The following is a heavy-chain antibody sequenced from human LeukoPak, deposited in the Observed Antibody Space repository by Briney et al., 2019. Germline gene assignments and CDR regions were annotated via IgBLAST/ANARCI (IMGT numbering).Heavy chain of an antibody. Sequence: SETLSLTCTVSGGSIRSYYWSWIRQPPGKGLEWIGYIYYSGSTNYNPSLKSRVTMSVDTSKNQFSLKLSSVTAADTAVYYCARYQTPIAAAGSRYAFGIWGQGTMVTVSS. CDR2: IYYSGST. D-gene: IGHD6-13*01. CDR3: ARYQTPIAAAGSRYAFGI. J-gene: IGHJ3*02. CDR1: GGSIRSYY. V-gene: IGHV4-59*01.